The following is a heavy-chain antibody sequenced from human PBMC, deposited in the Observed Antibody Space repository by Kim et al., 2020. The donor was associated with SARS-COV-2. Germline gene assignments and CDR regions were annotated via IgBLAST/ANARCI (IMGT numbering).Heavy chain of an antibody. J-gene: IGHJ4*02. V-gene: IGHV1-24*01. Sequence: NSEQKFQGRDTMTEDTSTDTAYMALSSLRSEDTAVYYCATKMVRGVMFDYWGQGTLVTVSS. CDR3: ATKMVRGVMFDY. D-gene: IGHD3-10*01.